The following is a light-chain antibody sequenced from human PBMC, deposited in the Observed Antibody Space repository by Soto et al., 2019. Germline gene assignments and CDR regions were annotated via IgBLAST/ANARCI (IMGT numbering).Light chain of an antibody. V-gene: IGKV1-33*01. J-gene: IGKJ5*01. CDR2: DAS. CDR1: QDISNY. Sequence: DIQMTQSPSSLSASVGDRVTITCRASQDISNYLNWYQQRPGKATTLLIYDASNLERGVPSRFSGTRSGTHFTFAITSLQPEDVATYYCQQSDSLPITFGQGTRLEI. CDR3: QQSDSLPIT.